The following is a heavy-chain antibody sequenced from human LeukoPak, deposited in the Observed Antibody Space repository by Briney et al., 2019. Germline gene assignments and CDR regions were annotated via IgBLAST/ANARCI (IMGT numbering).Heavy chain of an antibody. D-gene: IGHD3-16*01. Sequence: PGGSLRLSCAASGFAFNTYAMHWVRQAPGKGLEWVAVISYDGSNKYYADSVKGRFTISRDNSKNTLYLQMNSLRAEDTAVYYCAKDLYVGPWGQGTLVTVSS. CDR2: ISYDGSNK. CDR3: AKDLYVGP. CDR1: GFAFNTYA. J-gene: IGHJ5*02. V-gene: IGHV3-30*18.